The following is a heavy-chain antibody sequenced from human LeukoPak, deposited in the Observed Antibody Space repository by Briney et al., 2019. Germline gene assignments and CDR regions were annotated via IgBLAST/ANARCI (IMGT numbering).Heavy chain of an antibody. V-gene: IGHV3-23*01. D-gene: IGHD2-2*03. CDR1: GFTFSSYG. CDR3: AKDSHWILFDD. J-gene: IGHJ4*02. CDR2: ISGSGGST. Sequence: GGTLRLSCAASGFTFSSYGMSWVRQAPGKGLEWVSAISGSGGSTYYADSVKGRFTISRDNSKNTLYLQMNSLRDEDTAVYYCAKDSHWILFDDWGQGTLVTVSS.